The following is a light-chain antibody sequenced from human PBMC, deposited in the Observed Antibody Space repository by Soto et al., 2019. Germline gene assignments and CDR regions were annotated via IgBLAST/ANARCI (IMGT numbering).Light chain of an antibody. V-gene: IGKV3-20*01. Sequence: EIVLTQSPGTLSLSPGERATLSCRASESVSHNNLAWYQQKPGQAPRLLIYGVSFRATGIPARFSGSGSGTDFSRTISRLEPEDFAVYYCQHYSYSRYFSFGPGTKVEVK. CDR2: GVS. CDR3: QHYSYSRYFS. J-gene: IGKJ3*01. CDR1: ESVSHNN.